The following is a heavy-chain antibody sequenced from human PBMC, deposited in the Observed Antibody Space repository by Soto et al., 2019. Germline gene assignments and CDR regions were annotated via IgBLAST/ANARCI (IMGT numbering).Heavy chain of an antibody. Sequence: QVQLVESGGGLVKPGGSLRLSCAASGFTFSDYYMSWIRQAPGQGLEWDSYISSSDTSIYNVDSVKGRSTISGYSAKNSLNLQMSRLRAEDTAVYYCAKATRGASGIYFLDYWGQCTLVTVSS. V-gene: IGHV3-11*01. CDR1: GFTFSDYY. CDR3: AKATRGASGIYFLDY. D-gene: IGHD3-10*01. J-gene: IGHJ4*02. CDR2: ISSSDTSI.